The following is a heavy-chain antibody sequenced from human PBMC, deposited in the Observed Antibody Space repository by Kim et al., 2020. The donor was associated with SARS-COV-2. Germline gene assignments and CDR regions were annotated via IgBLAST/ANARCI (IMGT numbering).Heavy chain of an antibody. CDR1: GFTFSSYG. J-gene: IGHJ4*02. D-gene: IGHD6-13*01. CDR2: ISYDGSNK. V-gene: IGHV3-30*18. CDR3: AKALWHPQQLGYFDY. Sequence: GESLKISCAAFGFTFSSYGMHWVRQAPGKGLEWVAVISYDGSNKYYADSVKGRFTISRDNSKNTLYLQMNSLRAEDTAVYYCAKALWHPQQLGYFDYWGQGTLVTVSS.